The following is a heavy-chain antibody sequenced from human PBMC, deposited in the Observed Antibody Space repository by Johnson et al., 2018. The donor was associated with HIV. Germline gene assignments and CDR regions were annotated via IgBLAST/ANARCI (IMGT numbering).Heavy chain of an antibody. Sequence: EVQLMESGGGVVQPGGSLRLSCAASGFTFDSDDMSWVRQAPGKGLEWVSGINGNGGTTDYADSVKGRFTISRDNAKNSLYVQMNSLRVEDTALYYCARGGRYCSGGICYRAFDIWGQGTMVTVSS. V-gene: IGHV3-20*04. CDR1: GFTFDSDD. CDR3: ARGGRYCSGGICYRAFDI. D-gene: IGHD2-8*02. J-gene: IGHJ3*02. CDR2: INGNGGTT.